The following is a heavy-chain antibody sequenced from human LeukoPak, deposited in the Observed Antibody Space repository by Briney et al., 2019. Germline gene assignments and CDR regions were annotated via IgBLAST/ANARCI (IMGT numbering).Heavy chain of an antibody. CDR2: ISSSSSYT. CDR3: ARPLGTGAFGELS. D-gene: IGHD3-10*01. J-gene: IGHJ5*02. Sequence: GGSLRLSCAASGFTFSDYYMSWIRQAPGKGLEWVSYISSSSSYTNYADSVKGRFTISRDNAKNSLYLQMNSLRAEDTAVYYCARPLGTGAFGELSWGQGTLVTVTS. CDR1: GFTFSDYY. V-gene: IGHV3-11*06.